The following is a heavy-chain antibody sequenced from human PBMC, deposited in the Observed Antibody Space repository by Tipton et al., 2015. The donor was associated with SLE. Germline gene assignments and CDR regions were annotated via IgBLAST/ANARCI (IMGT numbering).Heavy chain of an antibody. D-gene: IGHD6-13*01. J-gene: IGHJ4*02. CDR1: GFTFSSYG. CDR3: AKGPPPIAAAGPYFDY. Sequence: RSLRLSCAASGFTFSSYGMHWVRQAPGKGLEWVAVIWYDGSNKYYADSVKGRFTISRDNSKNTLYLQMNSLGAEDTAVYYCAKGPPPIAAAGPYFDYWGQGTLVTVSS. V-gene: IGHV3-33*06. CDR2: IWYDGSNK.